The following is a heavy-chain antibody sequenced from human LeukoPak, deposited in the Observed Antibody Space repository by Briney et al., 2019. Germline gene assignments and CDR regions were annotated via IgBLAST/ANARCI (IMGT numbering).Heavy chain of an antibody. CDR3: ARDLGSEGLTGYATLGY. CDR1: GGSISSSSYY. D-gene: IGHD3-9*01. CDR2: IYYSGST. J-gene: IGHJ4*02. V-gene: IGHV4-39*07. Sequence: PSETLSLTCTVSGGSISSSSYYWGWIRQPPGKGLEWIGSIYYSGSTYYNPSLKSRVTISVDTSKNQFSLKLSSVTAADTAVYYCARDLGSEGLTGYATLGYWGQGTLVTVSS.